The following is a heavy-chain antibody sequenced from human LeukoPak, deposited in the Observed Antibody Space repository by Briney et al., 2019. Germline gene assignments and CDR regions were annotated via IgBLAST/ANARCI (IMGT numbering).Heavy chain of an antibody. D-gene: IGHD6-6*01. CDR2: IFYSGST. V-gene: IGHV4-59*08. CDR3: ARRRAARWGYFAY. J-gene: IGHJ4*02. Sequence: PSETLSLTCTVSGGSITSYYWSWIRRPPGKGLEWIGYIFYSGSTNYNPSLKSRVTISVDMSKNQFSLRLTAVTAADTAVYYCARRRAARWGYFAYWGQGTLVTVSS. CDR1: GGSITSYY.